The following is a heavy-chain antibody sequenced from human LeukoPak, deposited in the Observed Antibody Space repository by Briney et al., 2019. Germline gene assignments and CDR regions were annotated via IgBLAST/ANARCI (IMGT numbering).Heavy chain of an antibody. CDR3: ASSRVVVVVPAAMSAFDY. J-gene: IGHJ4*02. CDR1: GGTYSSYA. D-gene: IGHD2-2*01. Sequence: SVKVSCKASGGTYSSYAISWVRQAPGQGPEWMGGTIPIFGTANYAQKFQGRVTITADESTSTAYMELSSLRSEDTAVYYCASSRVVVVVPAAMSAFDYWGQGTLVTVSS. CDR2: TIPIFGTA. V-gene: IGHV1-69*13.